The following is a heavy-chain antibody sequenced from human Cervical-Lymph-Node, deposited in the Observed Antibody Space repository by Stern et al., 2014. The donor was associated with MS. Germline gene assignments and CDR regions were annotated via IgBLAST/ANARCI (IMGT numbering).Heavy chain of an antibody. CDR1: GYIFIDYY. J-gene: IGHJ4*02. CDR3: ARARATGYYNILTRNSGVFPIDY. D-gene: IGHD3-9*01. CDR2: VNPNGGGT. Sequence: QVQLVESGAEVTKPGASVKVSCKTSGYIFIDYYIHWVRQAPGQGFEWMGRVNPNGGGTTYAQKFQGRVTMTSDTSISTVYMELRRLRSDDTAVYYCARARATGYYNILTRNSGVFPIDYWGQGALVTVSS. V-gene: IGHV1-2*06.